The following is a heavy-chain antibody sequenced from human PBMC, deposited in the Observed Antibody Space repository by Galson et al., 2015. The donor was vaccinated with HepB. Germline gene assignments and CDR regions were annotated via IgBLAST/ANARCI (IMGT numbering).Heavy chain of an antibody. Sequence: SLRLSCAASGFTFSTNVMHWVRQAPGKGLEWVAVISYDGNTQYYADSVKGRFTLSRDNSKNTLSLQMNSLKPKDTAIYYCAKDYSSGWDLGHWGQGTLVTVSS. V-gene: IGHV3-30*18. CDR3: AKDYSSGWDLGH. CDR2: ISYDGNTQ. CDR1: GFTFSTNV. D-gene: IGHD6-19*01. J-gene: IGHJ5*02.